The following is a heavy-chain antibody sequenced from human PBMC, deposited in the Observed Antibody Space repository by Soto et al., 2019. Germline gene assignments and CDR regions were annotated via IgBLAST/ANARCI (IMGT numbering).Heavy chain of an antibody. CDR1: GFTFSSYA. D-gene: IGHD3-22*01. CDR3: AKDPSRTYYYHSSGYPFDY. V-gene: IGHV3-23*01. Sequence: PGGSLRLSCAASGFTFSSYAMSWVRQAPGKGLEWVSAISGSGGSTYYADSVKGRFTISRDNSKNTLYLQMNSLRAEDTAVYYCAKDPSRTYYYHSSGYPFDYCGQGTMVTVYS. CDR2: ISGSGGST. J-gene: IGHJ4*02.